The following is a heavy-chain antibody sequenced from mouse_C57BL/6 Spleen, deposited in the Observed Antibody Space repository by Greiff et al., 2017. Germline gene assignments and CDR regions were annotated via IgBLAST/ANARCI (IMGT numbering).Heavy chain of an antibody. Sequence: QVQLQQSGAELVKPGASVKLSCKASGYTFTEYTIHWVKQRSGQGLEWIGWFYPGSGSIKYNEKFKDKATLTADKSSSTVYMELSRLTSEDSAVYFCARHEEGYAYYDGTWFAYWGQGTLVTVSA. J-gene: IGHJ3*01. V-gene: IGHV1-62-2*01. CDR1: GYTFTEYT. CDR2: FYPGSGSI. CDR3: ARHEEGYAYYDGTWFAY. D-gene: IGHD1-1*01.